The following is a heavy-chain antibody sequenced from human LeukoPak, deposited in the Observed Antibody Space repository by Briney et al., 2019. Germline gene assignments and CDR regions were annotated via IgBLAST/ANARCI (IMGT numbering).Heavy chain of an antibody. CDR1: GYIFTGYF. D-gene: IGHD5-12*01. CDR3: ARDRYSGYDNWFDP. J-gene: IGHJ5*02. CDR2: INPSSGGT. Sequence: ASVKVSCKASGYIFTGYFIHWVRQAPGQGLEWMGWINPSSGGTNYAQNFQGRVTMTRDTSTSTVYMELSSLRSEDTAVYYCARDRYSGYDNWFDPWGQGTLVTVSS. V-gene: IGHV1-2*02.